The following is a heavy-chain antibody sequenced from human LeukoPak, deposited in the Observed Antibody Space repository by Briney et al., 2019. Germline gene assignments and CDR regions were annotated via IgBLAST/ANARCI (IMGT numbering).Heavy chain of an antibody. V-gene: IGHV1-18*01. CDR2: ISAYNGNT. CDR3: ARDWRDIVVVPAASWNWVGPALREDYYGMDV. Sequence: ASVKVSCKASGYTFTSYGISWVRQAPGQVLEWMGWISAYNGNTNYAQKLQGRVTMTTDTSTSTAYMELRSLRSDDTAVYYCARDWRDIVVVPAASWNWVGPALREDYYGMDVWGQGTTVTVSS. CDR1: GYTFTSYG. D-gene: IGHD2-2*01. J-gene: IGHJ6*02.